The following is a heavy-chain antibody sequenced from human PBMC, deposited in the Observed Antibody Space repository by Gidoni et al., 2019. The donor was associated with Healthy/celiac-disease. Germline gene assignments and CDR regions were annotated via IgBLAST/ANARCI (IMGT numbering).Heavy chain of an antibody. CDR3: ARSLRAHDYGDYDWDY. V-gene: IGHV1-2*06. Sequence: QVQLVRSGAEWRKPGASVKVSCTASGYTFTGYYRHWVRQDPGQGREWMGRSNPNSGGTNYAQKSQGRVTMTRDTSISTAYMELSRLRSDDTAVYYCARSLRAHDYGDYDWDYWGQGTLVTVSS. J-gene: IGHJ4*02. D-gene: IGHD4-17*01. CDR2: SNPNSGGT. CDR1: GYTFTGYY.